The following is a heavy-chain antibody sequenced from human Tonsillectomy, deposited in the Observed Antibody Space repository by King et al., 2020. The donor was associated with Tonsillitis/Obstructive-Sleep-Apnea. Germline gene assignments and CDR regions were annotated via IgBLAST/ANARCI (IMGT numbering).Heavy chain of an antibody. Sequence: VQLVESGGGLVKPGGSLRLSCAASGFTSNSYTMNWVRQAPGKGLEWVSSISGSSSYIYYADSVKGRFTISRDNAKNSLFLQMNSLRAEDTAVYYCATAYGDTPYYYGMDVWGQGTTVTVSS. D-gene: IGHD4-17*01. CDR1: GFTSNSYT. V-gene: IGHV3-21*01. CDR2: ISGSSSYI. CDR3: ATAYGDTPYYYGMDV. J-gene: IGHJ6*02.